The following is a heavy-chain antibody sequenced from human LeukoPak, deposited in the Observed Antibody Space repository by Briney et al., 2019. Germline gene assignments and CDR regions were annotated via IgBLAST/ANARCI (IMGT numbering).Heavy chain of an antibody. CDR2: IYYSGST. J-gene: IGHJ3*02. V-gene: IGHV4-59*01. Sequence: SGTLSLTCAVSVGPISSYYWSWIRQPPGKGLEWIGYIYYSGSTNYNPSLKSRVTISVDTSKNQFSLKLSSVTAADTAVYYCGAFRSSSKQYAFDIWGQGTMVTVSS. D-gene: IGHD6-13*01. CDR1: VGPISSYY. CDR3: GAFRSSSKQYAFDI.